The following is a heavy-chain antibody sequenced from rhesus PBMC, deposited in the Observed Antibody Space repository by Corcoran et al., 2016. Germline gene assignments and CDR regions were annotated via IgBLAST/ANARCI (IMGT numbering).Heavy chain of an antibody. CDR1: GGSISSNY. D-gene: IGHD1-44*02. J-gene: IGHJ4*01. Sequence: QLQLQESGPGLVKPSETLSLTCAVSGGSISSNYCSWIRQPPGKGLEWIRRISGSGGSNDYNPSLKRRVTISTDTSKNQFSLKLGSVAAGDTAVYYCARGVGADWGQGVLVTVSS. CDR3: ARGVGAD. V-gene: IGHV4-173*01. CDR2: ISGSGGSN.